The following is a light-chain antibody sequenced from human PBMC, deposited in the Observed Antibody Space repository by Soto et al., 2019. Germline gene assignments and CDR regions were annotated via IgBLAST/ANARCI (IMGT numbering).Light chain of an antibody. V-gene: IGKV3-15*01. CDR2: GAS. CDR1: SKVNSN. CDR3: QQYNDWPLT. J-gene: IGKJ4*01. Sequence: EIVMTQSPATLSVSPGGKAPPPFRARSKVNSNLAWYQQKPGQAPRLLIYGASTRATGLPDRISGRGSGTEFTLTISSLQSEDFALYYCQQYNDWPLTFGGGTKVEIK.